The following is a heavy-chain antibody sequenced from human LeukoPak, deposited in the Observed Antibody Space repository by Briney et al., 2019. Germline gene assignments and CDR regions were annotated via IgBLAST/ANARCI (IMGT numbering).Heavy chain of an antibody. D-gene: IGHD3-22*01. CDR1: GFSISSGYY. CDR3: TRGSIAYYYMDV. CDR2: IYHSGST. Sequence: SETLSLTCTVSGFSISSGYYWGWIRQPPGKGLEWIANIYHSGSTFYNPSLKSRVTISVDTSKNQFSLKLSSVTAADTAVYYCTRGSIAYYYMDVWGKGTTVTISS. V-gene: IGHV4-38-2*02. J-gene: IGHJ6*03.